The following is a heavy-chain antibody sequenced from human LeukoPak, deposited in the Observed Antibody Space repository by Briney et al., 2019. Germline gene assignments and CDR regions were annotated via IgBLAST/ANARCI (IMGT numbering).Heavy chain of an antibody. Sequence: PGGSLRLSCAASGFTFSSYEINWVRQAPGKGLEWVSYISSSGSAIYYADSVKGRFTISRDNAKKSLYLQMNSLRVEDTTVYYCARGGRAKYYFEYWGQGTLVTVSS. CDR2: ISSSGSAI. V-gene: IGHV3-48*03. J-gene: IGHJ4*02. D-gene: IGHD3-16*01. CDR1: GFTFSSYE. CDR3: ARGGRAKYYFEY.